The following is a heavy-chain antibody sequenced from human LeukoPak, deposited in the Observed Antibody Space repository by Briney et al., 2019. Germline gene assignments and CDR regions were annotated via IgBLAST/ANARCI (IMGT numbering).Heavy chain of an antibody. D-gene: IGHD3-10*01. CDR3: AKAKYYYGPGTYYAFDY. CDR1: GFILSSYA. J-gene: IGHJ4*02. CDR2: ISGSGDST. V-gene: IGHV3-23*01. Sequence: PGGSLRLSCAASGFILSSYAMNRVRPAPGKGLEWDSAISGSGDSTNYADSVKGRFTISRDNSKNTLYLQMNSLRAEDTAVYYCAKAKYYYGPGTYYAFDYWGQGTLVTVSS.